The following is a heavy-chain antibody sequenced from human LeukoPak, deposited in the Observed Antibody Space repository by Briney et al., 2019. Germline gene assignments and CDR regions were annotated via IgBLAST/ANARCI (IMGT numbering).Heavy chain of an antibody. J-gene: IGHJ6*02. V-gene: IGHV5-51*01. CDR2: IYPGDSDT. Sequence: GESLKISCKGSGYSFTSYWIGWVRQMPGKGLEWMRIIYPGDSDTRYSPSFQGQVTISADKSISTAYLQWSSLKASDTAMYYCATSYQLPYYYYGMDVWGQGTTVTVSS. CDR3: ATSYQLPYYYYGMDV. D-gene: IGHD2-2*01. CDR1: GYSFTSYW.